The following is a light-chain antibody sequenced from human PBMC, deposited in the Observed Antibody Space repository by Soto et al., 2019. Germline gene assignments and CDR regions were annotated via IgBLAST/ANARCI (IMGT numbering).Light chain of an antibody. CDR2: DAS. V-gene: IGKV3-11*01. CDR1: QSVSSY. CDR3: QQRSNWRT. J-gene: IGKJ4*01. Sequence: EIVLTQSPATLSLSPGERATLSCRASQSVSSYLAWYQQKPGQAPRLLIYDASNRATGIPARFSGSGSGTDFTLTISSLEPADFAVYYCQQRSNWRTFGGGTKVEIK.